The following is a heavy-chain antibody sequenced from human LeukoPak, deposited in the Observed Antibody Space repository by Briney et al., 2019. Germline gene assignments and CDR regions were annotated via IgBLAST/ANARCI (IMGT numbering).Heavy chain of an antibody. CDR1: GFTFSNYG. CDR2: ITGSGGST. Sequence: SGGTLRLSCAASGFTFSNYGLSWVRQAPGKGLEWVSGITGSGGSTYYADSVKGRFTISRDNSKNTLYLQMNSLRAEDTAVYYCARGPSVYHNTGGQGTLVTVSS. J-gene: IGHJ4*02. V-gene: IGHV3-23*01. D-gene: IGHD5/OR15-5a*01. CDR3: ARGPSVYHNT.